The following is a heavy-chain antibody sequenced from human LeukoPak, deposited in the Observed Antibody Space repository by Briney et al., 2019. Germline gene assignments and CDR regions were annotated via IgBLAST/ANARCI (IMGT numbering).Heavy chain of an antibody. D-gene: IGHD3-22*01. V-gene: IGHV3-15*05. J-gene: IGHJ4*02. CDR2: IKSKTDGGTT. CDR1: GFTFSNAW. CDR3: AKDSRNLYYDSSYDY. Sequence: GGSLRLSCAASGFTFSNAWMSWVRQAPGKGLEWVGRIKSKTDGGTTDYAAPVKGRFTISRDDSKNTLYLQMNSLRTEDTALYYCAKDSRNLYYDSSYDYWGQGTLVTVSS.